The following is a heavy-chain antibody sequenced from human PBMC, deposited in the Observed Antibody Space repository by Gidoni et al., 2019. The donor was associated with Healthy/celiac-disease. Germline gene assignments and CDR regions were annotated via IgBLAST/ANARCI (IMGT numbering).Heavy chain of an antibody. D-gene: IGHD3-10*01. Sequence: QVQLQESGPGLVKPSETLSLSCTVSGYSISSGYYWAWIRQPPGKGLEWIGSIYHSGSTYYNPSLKSRVTISVDTSKNQFSLKLSSVTAADTAVYYCARDSYLGIRDPQFDYWGQGTLVTVSS. CDR2: IYHSGST. CDR1: GYSISSGYY. J-gene: IGHJ4*02. V-gene: IGHV4-38-2*02. CDR3: ARDSYLGIRDPQFDY.